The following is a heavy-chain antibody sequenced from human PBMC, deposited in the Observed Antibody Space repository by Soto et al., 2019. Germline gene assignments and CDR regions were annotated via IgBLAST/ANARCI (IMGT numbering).Heavy chain of an antibody. CDR3: ARFIGGPYGMAV. D-gene: IGHD2-15*01. J-gene: IGHJ6*02. CDR2: INVANGNT. CDR1: GYTFTSYS. V-gene: IGHV1-3*01. Sequence: ASVKVSCKASGYTFTSYSMHWVRQAPGQRLERMAWINVANGNTKDSQKFQGRVTITRDTSASTAYMELSSLTSEDTAVYYCARFIGGPYGMAVWGQGTTVTVSS.